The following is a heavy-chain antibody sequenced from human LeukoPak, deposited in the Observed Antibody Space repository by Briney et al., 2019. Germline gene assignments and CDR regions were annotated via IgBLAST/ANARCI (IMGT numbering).Heavy chain of an antibody. J-gene: IGHJ4*02. Sequence: GASVKVSCKASGYTFTSYYVHWVRQAPGQGLEWMGWINPNSGGTNYAQKFQGRVTMTRDTSISTAYMELSRLRSDDTAVYYCARDRRGYYYDSSGYYYDYWGQGTLVTVSS. CDR1: GYTFTSYY. CDR2: INPNSGGT. CDR3: ARDRRGYYYDSSGYYYDY. V-gene: IGHV1-2*02. D-gene: IGHD3-22*01.